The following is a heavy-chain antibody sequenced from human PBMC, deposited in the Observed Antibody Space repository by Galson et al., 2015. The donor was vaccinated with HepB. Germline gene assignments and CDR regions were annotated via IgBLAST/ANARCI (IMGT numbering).Heavy chain of an antibody. J-gene: IGHJ4*02. D-gene: IGHD4-23*01. CDR3: ARWRGNPDRYLDY. CDR1: GFTFSSYS. CDR2: ISSSSSTI. Sequence: SLRLSCAASGFTFSSYSMNWVRQAPGKGLEWVSYISSSSSTIYYADSVKGRFTISRDNAKNSLYLQMNSLRAEDTAVYYCARWRGNPDRYLDYWGQGTLVTVSS. V-gene: IGHV3-48*04.